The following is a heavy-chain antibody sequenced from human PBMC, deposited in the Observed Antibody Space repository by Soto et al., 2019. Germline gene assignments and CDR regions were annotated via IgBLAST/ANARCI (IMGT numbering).Heavy chain of an antibody. CDR1: GGSISSGDYY. CDR3: ARWWSGSRQGFDP. CDR2: IYYSGST. D-gene: IGHD3-3*01. J-gene: IGHJ5*02. Sequence: QVQLQESCQGLVKPSQTLSLTCTVSGGSISSGDYYWSWIRQHPGKGLEWIGYIYYSGSTYYNPSLKSRVTISGVTSKNQFSLKLSSETAADTAVYYCARWWSGSRQGFDPWGQGTLVTVSS. V-gene: IGHV4-31*03.